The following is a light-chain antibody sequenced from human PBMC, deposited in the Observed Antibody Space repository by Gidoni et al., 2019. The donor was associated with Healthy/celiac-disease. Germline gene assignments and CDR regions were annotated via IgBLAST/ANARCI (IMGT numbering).Light chain of an antibody. CDR2: WAS. CDR1: QSVLYSSNNKNY. Sequence: DIVMNQSPDYLAVSLGERATINCKSSQSVLYSSNNKNYLAWYQQKPGQPPKLLIYWASTRESGVPARFSGSGSGTDFTLTISSLQAEDFAVYYCQQYYSTPWTFGQGTKVEIK. J-gene: IGKJ1*01. V-gene: IGKV4-1*01. CDR3: QQYYSTPWT.